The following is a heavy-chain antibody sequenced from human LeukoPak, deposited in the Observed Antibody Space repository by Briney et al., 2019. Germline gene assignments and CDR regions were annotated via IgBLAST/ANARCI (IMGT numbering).Heavy chain of an antibody. V-gene: IGHV3-74*01. CDR1: GFTFSSYW. Sequence: PGGSLRLSCAASGFTFSSYWMHWVRQAPGKGLVWVSRINSDGSSTSYADSVKGRFTISRDNAKNTLYLQMNSLRAEDTAVYYCAKDLVGYSGYDRKGYFDYWGQGTLVTVSS. CDR3: AKDLVGYSGYDRKGYFDY. CDR2: INSDGSST. J-gene: IGHJ4*02. D-gene: IGHD5-12*01.